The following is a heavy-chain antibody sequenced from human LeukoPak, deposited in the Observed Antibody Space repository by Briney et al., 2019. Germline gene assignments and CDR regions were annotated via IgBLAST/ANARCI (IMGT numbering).Heavy chain of an antibody. CDR1: GFTFSTYA. Sequence: PGGSLRLSCAASGFTFSTYAVHWVRQAPGQGLEFVSGISSNGGTTYYANSVKGRFTISRDNSKNTLYLQMGGLKTEDMAVYYCARAIHSSGYPPVDYWGQGTLVTVSS. CDR2: ISSNGGTT. D-gene: IGHD3-22*01. V-gene: IGHV3-64*01. CDR3: ARAIHSSGYPPVDY. J-gene: IGHJ4*02.